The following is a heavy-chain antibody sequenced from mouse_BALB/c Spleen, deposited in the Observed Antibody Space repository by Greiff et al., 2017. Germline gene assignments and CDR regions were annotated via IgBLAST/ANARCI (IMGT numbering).Heavy chain of an antibody. V-gene: IGHV3-8*02. CDR1: GDSITSGY. CDR2: ISYSGST. Sequence: EVHLVESGPSLVKPSQTLSLTCSVTGDSITSGYWNWIRKFPGNKLEYMGYISYSGSTYYNPSLKSRISITRDTSKNQYYLQLNSVTTEDTATYYCARYRRGGYAMDYWGQGTSVTVSS. J-gene: IGHJ4*01. CDR3: ARYRRGGYAMDY.